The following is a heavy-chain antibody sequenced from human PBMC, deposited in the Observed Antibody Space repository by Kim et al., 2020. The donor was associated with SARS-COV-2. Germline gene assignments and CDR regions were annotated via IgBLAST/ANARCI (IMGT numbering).Heavy chain of an antibody. V-gene: IGHV3-23*01. J-gene: IGHJ4*02. D-gene: IGHD3-22*01. Sequence: AESVKGRFTTSRDNSKNTLYLQMNSLRAEDTAVYYCAKEGGASGYDYFDYWGQGTLVTVSS. CDR3: AKEGGASGYDYFDY.